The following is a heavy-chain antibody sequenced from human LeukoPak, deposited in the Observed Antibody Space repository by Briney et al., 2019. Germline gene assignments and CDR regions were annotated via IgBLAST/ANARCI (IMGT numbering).Heavy chain of an antibody. CDR1: GGSISSYY. CDR2: IYYSGST. CDR3: AREGDLDILTGYSPDAFDI. D-gene: IGHD3-9*01. Sequence: PSETLSLTCTVSGGSISSYYWSWIRQPPGKGLEWIGYIYYSGSTYYNPSLKSRVTISVDTSKNQFSLKLSSVTAADTAVYYCAREGDLDILTGYSPDAFDIWGQGTMVTVSS. J-gene: IGHJ3*02. V-gene: IGHV4-59*12.